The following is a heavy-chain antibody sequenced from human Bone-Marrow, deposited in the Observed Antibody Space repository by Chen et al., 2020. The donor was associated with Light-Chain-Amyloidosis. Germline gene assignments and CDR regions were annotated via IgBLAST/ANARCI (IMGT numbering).Heavy chain of an antibody. Sequence: EVQLEQSGPEVKKPGESLKISCKGSGYTFPNYWIGWVRQMPGKGLEWMGVSYPDDSYARYSPSFEGQVTISADKSITTAYLQWRSLKASDTAMYYCARRRDGYNFDYWGQGTLVTVSS. V-gene: IGHV5-51*01. J-gene: IGHJ4*02. CDR2: SYPDDSYA. D-gene: IGHD5-12*01. CDR1: GYTFPNYW. CDR3: ARRRDGYNFDY.